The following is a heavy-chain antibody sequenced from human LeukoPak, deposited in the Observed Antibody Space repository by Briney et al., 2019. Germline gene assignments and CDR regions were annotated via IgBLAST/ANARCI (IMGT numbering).Heavy chain of an antibody. CDR1: GFTFGDYA. J-gene: IGHJ4*02. CDR2: IRSKAYGGTT. V-gene: IGHV3-49*04. CDR3: TRAQMLGRLAAPYYFDY. Sequence: GGSLRLSCTASGFTFGDYAMSWVRQAPGKGLEWVGFIRSKAYGGTTEYAASVKGRFTISRDDSKSIAYLQMNSLKTEDTAVYYCTRAQMLGRLAAPYYFDYWGQGTLVTVSS. D-gene: IGHD6-13*01.